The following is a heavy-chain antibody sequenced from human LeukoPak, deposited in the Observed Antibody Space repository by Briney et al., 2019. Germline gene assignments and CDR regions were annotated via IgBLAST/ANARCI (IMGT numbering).Heavy chain of an antibody. Sequence: PSETLSLTCAVYGGSFSGYYWSWIRQPPGKQLEWIGEINHSGSTNYNPSLKSRVTISLDTSKNQFSLRLTSVTAADTAVYYCARPNQVRIVGGAFDVWGRGTVVTVSS. J-gene: IGHJ3*01. D-gene: IGHD1-26*01. CDR1: GGSFSGYY. V-gene: IGHV4-34*01. CDR3: ARPNQVRIVGGAFDV. CDR2: INHSGST.